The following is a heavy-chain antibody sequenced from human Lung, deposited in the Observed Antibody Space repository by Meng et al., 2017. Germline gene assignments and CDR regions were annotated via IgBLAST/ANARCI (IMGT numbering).Heavy chain of an antibody. CDR2: INHSGST. Sequence: QAKLKQWVTGLFKPSETLSLTCVVSGGSFSDYYWSWIRQPPGKGLEWIGEINHSGSTNYNPSLESRATISVDTSQNNLSLKLSSVTAADSAVYYCARGPTTMAHDFDYWGQGTLVTVSS. CDR1: GGSFSDYY. J-gene: IGHJ4*02. D-gene: IGHD4-11*01. V-gene: IGHV4-34*01. CDR3: ARGPTTMAHDFDY.